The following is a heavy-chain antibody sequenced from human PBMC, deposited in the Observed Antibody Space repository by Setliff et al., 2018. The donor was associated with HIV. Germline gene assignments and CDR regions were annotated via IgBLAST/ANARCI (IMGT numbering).Heavy chain of an antibody. D-gene: IGHD6-13*01. J-gene: IGHJ5*02. V-gene: IGHV3-33*06. CDR1: GFSFSSYG. Sequence: PGGSLRLSCAASGFSFSSYGMHWVRQAPGKGLEWVAVIWYDGSNKYYADSVKGRFTISRDNSKNTLYLQMNSLRAEDTAVYYCAKDERQQLVRGIYKFFDPWGQGTLVTVSS. CDR2: IWYDGSNK. CDR3: AKDERQQLVRGIYKFFDP.